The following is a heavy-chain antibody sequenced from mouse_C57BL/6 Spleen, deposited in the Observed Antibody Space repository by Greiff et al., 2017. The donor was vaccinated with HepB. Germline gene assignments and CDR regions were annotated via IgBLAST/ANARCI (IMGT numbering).Heavy chain of an antibody. V-gene: IGHV1-80*01. J-gene: IGHJ2*01. D-gene: IGHD1-1*01. CDR2: IYPGDGDT. Sequence: QVQLQQSGAELVKPGASVKISCKASGYAFSSYWMNWVKQRPGKGLEWIGQIYPGDGDTNYNGKFKGKATLTAYKSSSPAYMQLSSLTSEDSAVYFCARILTTVYFDYWGQGTTLTVSS. CDR1: GYAFSSYW. CDR3: ARILTTVYFDY.